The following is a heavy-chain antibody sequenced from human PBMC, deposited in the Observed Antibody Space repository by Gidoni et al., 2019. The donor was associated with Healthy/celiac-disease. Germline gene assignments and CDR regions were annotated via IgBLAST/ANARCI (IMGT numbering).Heavy chain of an antibody. Sequence: QVQLQQWGAGLLMPSETLSPTCAVYGGSFSGYYCRWIRQPPGKGLEWIGEINHSGSTNYNPSLKSRVTISVDTSKNQFSLKLSSVTAADTAVYYCARRRWELLRVGDCIDYWGQGTLVTVSS. J-gene: IGHJ4*02. CDR2: INHSGST. D-gene: IGHD1-26*01. CDR1: GGSFSGYY. V-gene: IGHV4-34*01. CDR3: ARRRWELLRVGDCIDY.